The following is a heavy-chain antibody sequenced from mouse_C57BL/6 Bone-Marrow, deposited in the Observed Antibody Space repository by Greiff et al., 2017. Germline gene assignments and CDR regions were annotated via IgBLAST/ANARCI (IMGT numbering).Heavy chain of an antibody. CDR3: ARHYFDY. Sequence: QVQLKESGAELVRPGTSVKMSCKASGYTFTNYWIGWAKQRPGHGLEWIGDIYPGGGYTNYNEKFKGKATLTADKSSSTAYMQFSSLTSEDSAIYYCARHYFDYGGQGTTLTVSS. V-gene: IGHV1-63*01. J-gene: IGHJ2*01. CDR2: IYPGGGYT. CDR1: GYTFTNYW.